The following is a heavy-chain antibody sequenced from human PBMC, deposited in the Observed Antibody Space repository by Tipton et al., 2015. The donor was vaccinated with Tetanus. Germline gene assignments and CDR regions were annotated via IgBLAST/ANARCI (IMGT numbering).Heavy chain of an antibody. Sequence: QLVQSGAEVKQPGESLKISCKGSGYMFSSHWIGRVRQVPGKGLEWLGTVYPGDSYSTYSPSSEAQVTISVDRSIDTAYLQWSSLKDSDTAIYYCARPLTSVAFGGFAFDVWGQGTLVTVSS. CDR1: GYMFSSHW. V-gene: IGHV5-51*01. CDR2: VYPGDSYS. CDR3: ARPLTSVAFGGFAFDV. D-gene: IGHD3-16*01. J-gene: IGHJ3*01.